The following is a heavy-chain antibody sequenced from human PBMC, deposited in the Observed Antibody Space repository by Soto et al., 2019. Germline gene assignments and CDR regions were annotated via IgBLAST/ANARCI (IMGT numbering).Heavy chain of an antibody. V-gene: IGHV3-73*01. CDR2: IRSKLDTYAT. J-gene: IGHJ4*01. CDR3: AKDSHWAIISPTHDY. Sequence: GGSLRLSCAASGFTFSDSAIHWVRQASGKGLEWVGRIRSKLDTYATAYAASVKGRFTISRDTSKNMLYLQMNSLRAEDTAIYYCAKDSHWAIISPTHDYWGHGTLVTVSS. CDR1: GFTFSDSA. D-gene: IGHD2-2*01.